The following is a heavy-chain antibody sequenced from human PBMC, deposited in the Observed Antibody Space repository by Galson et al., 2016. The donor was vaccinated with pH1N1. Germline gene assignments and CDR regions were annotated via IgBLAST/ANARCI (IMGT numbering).Heavy chain of an antibody. D-gene: IGHD1-1*01. J-gene: IGHJ4*02. V-gene: IGHV3-74*01. CDR1: GFSLSSNS. CDR2: LRFDGTTT. Sequence: SLRLSCAASGFSLSSNSMHWVRQSPGKGLVWVSRLRFDGTTTTYADSVKGRFTVSRDSAKNTLYLQMDSLRAEDTAVYYCVRGTTAWSGFDYWGPGTLVTVSS. CDR3: VRGTTAWSGFDY.